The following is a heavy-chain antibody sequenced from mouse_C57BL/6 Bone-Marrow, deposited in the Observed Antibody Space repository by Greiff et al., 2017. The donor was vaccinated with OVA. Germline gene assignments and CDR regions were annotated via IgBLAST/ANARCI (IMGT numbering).Heavy chain of an antibody. CDR1: GFTFSDYY. Sequence: EVMLVESEGGLVQPGSSMKLSCTASGFTFSDYYMAWVRQVPEKGLEWVANINYDGSSTYYLDSLKSRFIISRDNAKNILYLQMSSLKSEDTATYYCARVPYYFDYWGQGTTLTVSS. J-gene: IGHJ2*01. CDR3: ARVPYYFDY. V-gene: IGHV5-16*01. CDR2: INYDGSST.